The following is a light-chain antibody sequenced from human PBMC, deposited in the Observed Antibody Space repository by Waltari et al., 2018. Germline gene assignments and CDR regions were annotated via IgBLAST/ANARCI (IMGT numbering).Light chain of an antibody. J-gene: IGKJ1*01. Sequence: EIVLTQSPGTLSLSPGETATPSCRASQSVGRSLAWYQQKPGQAPRLLIYDTSSRATGIPDRFSGSGSGTDFSLTISRLEPEDFAVYYCQHYVSLPATFGQGTKVEIK. CDR3: QHYVSLPAT. V-gene: IGKV3-20*01. CDR1: QSVGRS. CDR2: DTS.